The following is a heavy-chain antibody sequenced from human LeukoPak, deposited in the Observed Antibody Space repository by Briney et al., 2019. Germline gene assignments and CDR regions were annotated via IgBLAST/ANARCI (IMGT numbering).Heavy chain of an antibody. CDR2: ISSSSSYI. Sequence: PGGSLRLSCAASGFTFSSYSMNWVRQAPGKGLEWVSSISSSSSYIYYADSVKGRFTTSRDNAKNSLYLQMNSLRAEDTAVYYCARVSGSGSYFAFDIWGQGTMVTVSS. CDR3: ARVSGSGSYFAFDI. V-gene: IGHV3-21*01. D-gene: IGHD1-26*01. CDR1: GFTFSSYS. J-gene: IGHJ3*02.